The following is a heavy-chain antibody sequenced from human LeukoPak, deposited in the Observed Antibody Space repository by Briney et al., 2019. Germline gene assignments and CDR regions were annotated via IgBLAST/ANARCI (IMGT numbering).Heavy chain of an antibody. V-gene: IGHV4-39*01. CDR1: GDSISSSTSY. CDR3: ARPLFYGDYVD. D-gene: IGHD4-17*01. J-gene: IGHJ4*02. CDR2: IYHGGST. Sequence: PSETLSLTCTVSGDSISSSTSYWGWIRQPPGKGLEWIGSIYHGGSTYYNPSLKSRVIISADTSKNQFSLRLSSVTAADSGVYYCARPLFYGDYVDWGQGTLVTVSS.